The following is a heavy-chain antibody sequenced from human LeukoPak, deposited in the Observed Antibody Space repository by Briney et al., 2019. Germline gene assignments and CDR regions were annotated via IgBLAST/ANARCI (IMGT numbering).Heavy chain of an antibody. CDR1: GGSISNYY. V-gene: IGHV4-59*01. CDR2: IYYSGTT. Sequence: SETLSLTCTVSGGSISNYYWSWIRQPPGEGLEWLGYIYYSGTTNYNPSLKSRVTISVETPKNQFSLKLTSVTAADTAVYYCARGVYIAAAQYGYWGQGTLVTVSS. CDR3: ARGVYIAAAQYGY. D-gene: IGHD6-13*01. J-gene: IGHJ4*02.